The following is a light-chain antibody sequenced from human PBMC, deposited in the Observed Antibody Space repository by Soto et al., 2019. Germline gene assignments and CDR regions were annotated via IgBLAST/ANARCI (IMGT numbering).Light chain of an antibody. J-gene: IGLJ3*02. V-gene: IGLV1-40*01. CDR3: QSYYRSLSGRV. CDR1: SSNIGAGYD. CDR2: GDN. Sequence: QSVLTQPPSVSGAPGQRVTLSCTGSSSNIGAGYDVHWFQQLPGTAPKLLIYGDNSRPSGVPDRFSGSKSGTSASLAITGLQAEDEADYYCQSYYRSLSGRVFGGGTKLTVL.